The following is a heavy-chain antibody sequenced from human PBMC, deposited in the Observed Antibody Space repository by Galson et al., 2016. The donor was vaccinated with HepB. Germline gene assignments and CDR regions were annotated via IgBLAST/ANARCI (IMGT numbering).Heavy chain of an antibody. D-gene: IGHD3-22*01. Sequence: SVKVSCKASGGTFSTSAINWVRQAPGQGLEWMGEIIPLLRTANYAEKFQARVTITADESTSTVYMDLSSLRSEDTAVYYCAREGYDSRGSPLIYVFDIWGQGTMVTVSA. CDR2: IIPLLRTA. CDR3: AREGYDSRGSPLIYVFDI. CDR1: GGTFSTSA. J-gene: IGHJ3*02. V-gene: IGHV1-69*13.